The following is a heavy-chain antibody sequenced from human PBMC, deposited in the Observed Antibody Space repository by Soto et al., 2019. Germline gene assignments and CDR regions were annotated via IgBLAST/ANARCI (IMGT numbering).Heavy chain of an antibody. CDR2: ISYDGSNK. D-gene: IGHD2-2*01. CDR1: GFTFSSYA. CDR3: ASDQIEGYCSSTSCYLEGLDY. J-gene: IGHJ4*02. Sequence: VGSLRLSCAASGFTFSSYAMHWVRQAPGKGLEWVAVISYDGSNKYYADSVKGRFTISRDNSKNTLYLQMNSLRAEDTAVYYCASDQIEGYCSSTSCYLEGLDYWGQGTLVTVSS. V-gene: IGHV3-30-3*01.